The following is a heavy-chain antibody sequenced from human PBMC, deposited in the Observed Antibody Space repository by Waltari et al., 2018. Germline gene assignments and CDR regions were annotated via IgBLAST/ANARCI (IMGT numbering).Heavy chain of an antibody. V-gene: IGHV1-24*01. CDR2: SGPENGEI. D-gene: IGHD6-19*01. CDR1: GYTLTEFS. Sequence: QVQLVQSGAEVKKPGASVKVSCKVSGYTLTEFSMHWVRQPPGKGLEWMGGSGPENGEIIYAEKFQGRIIMTECASTDTAYMELSSLRSDDTAVYFCATEKPVAGIGYFQNWGQGTLVTVSS. CDR3: ATEKPVAGIGYFQN. J-gene: IGHJ1*01.